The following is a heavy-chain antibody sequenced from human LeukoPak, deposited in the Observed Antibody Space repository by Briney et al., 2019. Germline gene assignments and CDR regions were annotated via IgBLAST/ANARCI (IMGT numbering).Heavy chain of an antibody. Sequence: AGGSLRLSCAASGLTVKSNYMSWVRQAPGKGLEWVSVIYSGGNTYYADSVKGRFTISRDNSKNTLYLQMNSLRAEDTAVYYCARELDSSSSLYYYYYMDVWGKGTTVTVSS. J-gene: IGHJ6*03. D-gene: IGHD6-6*01. CDR2: IYSGGNT. CDR3: ARELDSSSSLYYYYYMDV. CDR1: GLTVKSNY. V-gene: IGHV3-66*01.